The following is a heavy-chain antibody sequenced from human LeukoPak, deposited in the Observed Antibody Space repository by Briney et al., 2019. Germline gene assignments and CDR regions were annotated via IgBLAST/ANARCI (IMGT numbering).Heavy chain of an antibody. CDR1: GFTFSSYG. J-gene: IGHJ4*02. CDR3: AKVYCTNGVCYIFDY. D-gene: IGHD2-8*01. Sequence: GRSLRLSCAASGFTFSSYGMHWVRQAPGKGLEWVSVISGSGAATYYTDSVKGRFTISRDNFKNTLYLQMNSLRAEDTAVYYCAKVYCTNGVCYIFDYWGQGTLVTVSS. CDR2: ISGSGAAT. V-gene: IGHV3-23*01.